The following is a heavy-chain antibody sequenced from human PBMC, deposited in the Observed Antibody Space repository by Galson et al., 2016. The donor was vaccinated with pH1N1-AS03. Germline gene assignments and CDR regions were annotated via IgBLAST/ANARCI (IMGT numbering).Heavy chain of an antibody. J-gene: IGHJ4*02. V-gene: IGHV4-59*08. CDR2: IFYSGST. CDR1: GGSISSYC. CDR3: ARLDSSGWYSVDY. D-gene: IGHD6-19*01. Sequence: ETLSLTCTVSGGSISSYCWSWIRQPPGKGLEWIGYIFYSGSTFYNASLKSRVTISVDTSKNQFSLKLRSVTAADTAAYYCARLDSSGWYSVDYWGQGNMVIVSS.